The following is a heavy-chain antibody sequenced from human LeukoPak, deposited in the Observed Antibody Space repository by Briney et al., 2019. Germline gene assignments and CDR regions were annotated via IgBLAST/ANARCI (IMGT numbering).Heavy chain of an antibody. CDR2: IWSDENNK. J-gene: IGHJ4*02. V-gene: IGHV3-33*01. CDR3: ARDGSNYYGSGSYPD. CDR1: GFNFKNYA. D-gene: IGHD3-10*01. Sequence: PGGSLRLSCAASGFNFKNYAMHWVRQAPGKGLEWVAFIWSDENNKYYADSVKGRFTISRDNSKNTLYLQMNSLRAEDTAVYYCARDGSNYYGSGSYPDWGQGTLVTVSS.